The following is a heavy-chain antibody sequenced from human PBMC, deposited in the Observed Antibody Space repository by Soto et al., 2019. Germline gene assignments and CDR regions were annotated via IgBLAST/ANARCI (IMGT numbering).Heavy chain of an antibody. CDR2: INHSGST. V-gene: IGHV4-34*01. CDR3: ARGSLSIVPAYTPFYYYYGLDV. Sequence: PSETLSLTFAVYGGSFSGYYCSCIRQPPGKGLAWIGEINHSGSTNYNPSLRSRVTISVDTSKNQFSLKLSSVTAADTAVYYCARGSLSIVPAYTPFYYYYGLDVWGQGTTVTVS. CDR1: GGSFSGYY. D-gene: IGHD2-2*01. J-gene: IGHJ6*02.